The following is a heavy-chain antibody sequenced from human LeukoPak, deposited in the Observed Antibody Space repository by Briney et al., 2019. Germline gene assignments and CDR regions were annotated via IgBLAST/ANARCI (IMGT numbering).Heavy chain of an antibody. CDR3: ARGGFYDFWSGYYTRDVWFDP. CDR2: IYYSGST. D-gene: IGHD3-3*01. V-gene: IGHV4-59*11. Sequence: SETLSLTCTVSGGSISSHYWSWIRQPSGKGLEWIGYIYYSGSTNYNPSLKSRVTISVDTSKNQFSLKLSSVTAADTAVYYCARGGFYDFWSGYYTRDVWFDPWGQGTLVTVSS. CDR1: GGSISSHY. J-gene: IGHJ5*02.